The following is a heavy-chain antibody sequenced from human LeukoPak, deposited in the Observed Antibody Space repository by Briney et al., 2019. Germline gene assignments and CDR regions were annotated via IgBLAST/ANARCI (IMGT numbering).Heavy chain of an antibody. CDR3: ARDTDRRSSPGSWFDP. J-gene: IGHJ5*02. V-gene: IGHV4-59*11. D-gene: IGHD2-15*01. CDR1: GGSITSHS. Sequence: SETLSLTCAVSGGSITSHSWSWIRQPPGKGLVWIGYIFYSGHTNYNPSLRSRVTISVDTSKTQFSLRLSSVTAADTAVYYCARDTDRRSSPGSWFDPWGQGTLVTVSS. CDR2: IFYSGHT.